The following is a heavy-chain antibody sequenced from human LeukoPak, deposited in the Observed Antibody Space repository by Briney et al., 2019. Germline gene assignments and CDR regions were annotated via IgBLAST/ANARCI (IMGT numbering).Heavy chain of an antibody. CDR2: INSDGSST. V-gene: IGHV3-74*01. J-gene: IGHJ1*01. CDR1: GLTFSSYW. CDR3: AKDPLVVVTAILGFQH. D-gene: IGHD2-21*02. Sequence: GGSLRLSCAASGLTFSSYWMHWVRQAPGKGLLWVSRINSDGSSTSYADSVKGRFTISRDNSKNTLYLQMNSLRAEDTAVYYCAKDPLVVVTAILGFQHWGQGTLVTVSS.